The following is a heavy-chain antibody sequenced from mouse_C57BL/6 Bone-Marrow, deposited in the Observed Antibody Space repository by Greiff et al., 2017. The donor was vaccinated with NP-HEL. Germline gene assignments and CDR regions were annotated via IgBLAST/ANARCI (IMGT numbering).Heavy chain of an antibody. CDR3: ARSLYYGRWYFDV. Sequence: VQLQQSGAELARPGASVKLSCKASGYTFTSYGISWVKQRTGQGLEWIGEIYPRSGNTYYNEKFKGKATLTADKSSSTAYMELRSLTSEDSAVYFCARSLYYGRWYFDVWGTGTTVTVSS. CDR2: IYPRSGNT. CDR1: GYTFTSYG. V-gene: IGHV1-81*01. D-gene: IGHD2-1*01. J-gene: IGHJ1*03.